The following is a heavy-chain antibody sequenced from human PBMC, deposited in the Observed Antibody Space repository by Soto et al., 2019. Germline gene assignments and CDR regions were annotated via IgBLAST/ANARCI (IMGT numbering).Heavy chain of an antibody. V-gene: IGHV1-69*08. CDR2: IIPLLDIA. J-gene: IGHJ4*02. Sequence: QVQLVQSGAEVKKPGSSVKVSCKTSGGTFSNDIITWVRQAPGQGLEWMGRIIPLLDIANYAQKFQGRVTITAAKSTGTAYMELNSLRSEDTAVYYCARDSPIGSTFSGYDAIDYWGQGTLVTVSS. CDR1: GGTFSNDI. D-gene: IGHD5-12*01. CDR3: ARDSPIGSTFSGYDAIDY.